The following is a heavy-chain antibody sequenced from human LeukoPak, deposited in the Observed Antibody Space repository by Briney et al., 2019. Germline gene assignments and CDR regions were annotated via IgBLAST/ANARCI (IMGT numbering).Heavy chain of an antibody. J-gene: IGHJ4*02. CDR1: GGTFSSYA. CDR2: IIPVFCTT. CDR3: ARCSPGDSSNFYAVLQY. Sequence: SVKVSCKASGGTFSSYAVSWVRLTPGQGLEWLGGIIPVFCTTTYAQKFQAKVTMTADKSTNTAYLEISSLTSDDTAVYYCARCSPGDSSNFYAVLQYWGQGTQVTVST. D-gene: IGHD3-22*01. V-gene: IGHV1-69*06.